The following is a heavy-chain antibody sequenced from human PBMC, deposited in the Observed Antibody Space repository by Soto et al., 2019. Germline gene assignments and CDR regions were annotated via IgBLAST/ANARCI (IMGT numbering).Heavy chain of an antibody. CDR3: ARGPNKIFSYYDILTGYPH. J-gene: IGHJ4*02. V-gene: IGHV4-59*08. CDR1: GGSISRYY. CDR2: LYNTGST. D-gene: IGHD3-9*01. Sequence: SETLSLTCTVSGGSISRYYWSWIRQTPGKGLEWIGYLYNTGSTNYNPSLKSRVTISDDTSTNQFFLTLTSVTAADTAVYYCARGPNKIFSYYDILTGYPHWGQGTLVTVSS.